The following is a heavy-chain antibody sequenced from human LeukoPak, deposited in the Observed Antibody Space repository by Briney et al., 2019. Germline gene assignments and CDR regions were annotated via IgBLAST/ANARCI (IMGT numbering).Heavy chain of an antibody. CDR2: IYPGDSDT. J-gene: IGHJ4*02. D-gene: IGHD3-3*01. CDR1: GYSFTSYW. V-gene: IGHV5-51*01. CDR3: ARIAGPDFGVVSPYYFDY. Sequence: GESLKIPCKGSGYSFTSYWIGWVRQMPGKGLEWMGIIYPGDSDTRYSPSFQGQVTISADKSISTAYLQWSSLKASDTAMYYCARIAGPDFGVVSPYYFDYWGQGTLVTVSS.